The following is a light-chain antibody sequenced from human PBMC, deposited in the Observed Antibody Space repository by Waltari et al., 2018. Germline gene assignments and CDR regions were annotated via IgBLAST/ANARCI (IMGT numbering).Light chain of an antibody. CDR2: DAS. J-gene: IGKJ3*01. V-gene: IGKV1-5*01. CDR1: QFISNC. CDR3: QQYNNYLT. Sequence: IQMTQSPSTLSASVGDRVTITCRASQFISNCLAWYQHQPGNAPKLLIYDASKLKSGVPSRFSGSGSGTEFTLTIASLQPDDFATYYCQQYNNYLTFGPGTKVDI.